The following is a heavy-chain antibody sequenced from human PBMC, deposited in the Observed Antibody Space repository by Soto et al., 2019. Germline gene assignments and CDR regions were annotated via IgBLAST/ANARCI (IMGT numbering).Heavy chain of an antibody. V-gene: IGHV4-59*01. CDR2: IHYSGYT. CDR1: GGSISTYY. D-gene: IGHD4-4*01. CDR3: AREYSSFEY. Sequence: QVQLQESGPGLVKPSETLSLTCTVSGGSISTYYWSWIRQPPGKGLEWIGYIHYSGYTSYNPSLKSRVTSSVDTSKHQLSLDLTSVTAADTAVYYCAREYSSFEYWGQGTQVTVSS. J-gene: IGHJ4*02.